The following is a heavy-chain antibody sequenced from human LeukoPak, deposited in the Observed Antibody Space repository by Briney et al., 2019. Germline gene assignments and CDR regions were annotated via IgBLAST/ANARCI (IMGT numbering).Heavy chain of an antibody. Sequence: GGSLRLSCAASGFTFSSYAMSWVRQAPGKGLEWVSGISSSGGGTYYADSVKGRFTISRDNSKDTLYLQMNSLRAEDTAVYYCAKDGSIAAAGTIDYWGQGTLVTVSS. CDR3: AKDGSIAAAGTIDY. V-gene: IGHV3-23*01. CDR1: GFTFSSYA. CDR2: ISSSGGGT. J-gene: IGHJ4*02. D-gene: IGHD6-13*01.